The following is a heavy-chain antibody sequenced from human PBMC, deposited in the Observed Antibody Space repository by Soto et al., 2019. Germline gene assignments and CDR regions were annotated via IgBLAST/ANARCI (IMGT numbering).Heavy chain of an antibody. CDR1: GGTFSSYA. D-gene: IGHD2-21*02. CDR2: IIPIFGTA. J-gene: IGHJ4*02. Sequence: QVQLVQSGAEVKKPGSSVKVSCKASGGTFSSYAISWVRQAPGQGLEGMGGIIPIFGTANYAQKFQGRVTITADESTSTAYMELSSLRSEDTAVYYCARGGYCGGDCYSYFDYWGQGTLVTVSS. V-gene: IGHV1-69*01. CDR3: ARGGYCGGDCYSYFDY.